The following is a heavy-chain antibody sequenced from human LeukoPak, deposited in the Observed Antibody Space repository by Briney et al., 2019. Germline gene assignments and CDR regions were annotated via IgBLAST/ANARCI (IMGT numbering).Heavy chain of an antibody. CDR2: INPDGTYI. Sequence: GGSLRLSCAASGFTVSSEWMYWVRQAPGKGPVWVSRINPDGTYIDYADSVKGRFTISRDDAKNTLYLQMNSLRADDTALYYCPKDLGLWGQGTLVTVSS. V-gene: IGHV3-74*01. CDR1: GFTVSSEW. J-gene: IGHJ4*02. CDR3: PKDLGL. D-gene: IGHD1-26*01.